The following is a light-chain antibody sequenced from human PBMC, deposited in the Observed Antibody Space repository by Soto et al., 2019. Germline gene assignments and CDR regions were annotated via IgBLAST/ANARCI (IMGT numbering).Light chain of an antibody. CDR3: QQYESYPLT. V-gene: IGKV1-5*03. J-gene: IGKJ4*01. CDR1: ESSNTW. Sequence: DIQLTQSPSTLSASVGDRVTITCRASESSNTWLAWYQQKPGKAPKLLIYKASSLENWVPSRFSGSGSGTEFTLTISSLQPDDFATYYCQQYESYPLTFGGGTKVEIK. CDR2: KAS.